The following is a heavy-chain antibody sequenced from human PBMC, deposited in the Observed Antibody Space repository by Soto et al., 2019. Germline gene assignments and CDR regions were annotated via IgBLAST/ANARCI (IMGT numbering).Heavy chain of an antibody. CDR2: MYPGDSDA. CDR1: GYSFTSYW. V-gene: IGHV5-51*01. D-gene: IGHD3-10*01. J-gene: IGHJ6*02. CDR3: AGGGVRGVITRTRDYYGMDV. Sequence: PGESLKISCTGSGYSFTSYWIAWVRQMPGKGLEWMGIMYPGDSDARYSPSFQGQVTISADKSFNTAYLQWSSLKASDTAMYYCAGGGVRGVITRTRDYYGMDVWGQGTTVTVSS.